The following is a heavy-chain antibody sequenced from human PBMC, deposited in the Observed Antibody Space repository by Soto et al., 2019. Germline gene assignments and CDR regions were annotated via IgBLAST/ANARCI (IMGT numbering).Heavy chain of an antibody. CDR2: ISHSGST. CDR3: AARHFWSGHWTDTRLDY. J-gene: IGHJ4*02. CDR1: GDSINSSQW. D-gene: IGHD3-3*02. V-gene: IGHV4-4*02. Sequence: SETLSLTCAVSGDSINSSQWWNWVRQPPGRGLEWIGQISHSGSTNYNPSLSSRLNKSVDKSKNHFSLKLTSVTAADTAVYYCAARHFWSGHWTDTRLDYWGQGTLVTVSS.